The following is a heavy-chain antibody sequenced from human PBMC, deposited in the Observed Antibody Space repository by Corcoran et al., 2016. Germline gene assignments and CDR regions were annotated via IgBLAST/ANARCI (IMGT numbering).Heavy chain of an antibody. CDR3: ARDLTALWATPDKVGATDAFDI. CDR1: GGTFSSYA. D-gene: IGHD1-26*01. V-gene: IGHV1-69*01. J-gene: IGHJ3*02. Sequence: QVQLVQSGAEVKKPGSSVKVSCKASGGTFSSYAISWVRQAPGQGLEWMGGIIPIFGTANYAQKFQGRVTITADESTSTAYMELSSLRSEDTAVYYCARDLTALWATPDKVGATDAFDIWGQGTMVTVSS. CDR2: IIPIFGTA.